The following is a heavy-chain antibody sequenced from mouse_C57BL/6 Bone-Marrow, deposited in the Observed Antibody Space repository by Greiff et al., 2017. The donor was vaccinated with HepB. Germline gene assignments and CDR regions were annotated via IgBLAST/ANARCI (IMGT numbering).Heavy chain of an antibody. CDR1: GYTFTSYW. Sequence: QVHVKQPGAELVKPGASVKLSCKASGYTFTSYWMHWVKQRPGQGLEWIGMIHPNSGSTNYNEKFKSKATLTVDKSSSTAYMQLSSLTSEDSAVYYCARHYDYGGAWFAYWGQGTLVTVSA. J-gene: IGHJ3*01. D-gene: IGHD2-4*01. CDR3: ARHYDYGGAWFAY. CDR2: IHPNSGST. V-gene: IGHV1-64*01.